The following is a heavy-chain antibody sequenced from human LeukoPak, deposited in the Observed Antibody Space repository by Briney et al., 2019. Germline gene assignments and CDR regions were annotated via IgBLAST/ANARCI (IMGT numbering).Heavy chain of an antibody. D-gene: IGHD6-19*01. CDR1: GFTFSSYA. CDR2: ISGSGGST. V-gene: IGHV3-23*01. CDR3: AKDQWLVPSFDY. Sequence: GGSLRLSCAASGFTFSSYAMSWVRQAPGKGLEWVSAISGSGGSTYYADSVKGRFTISRDNSKDTLYLQMNSLRAEDTAVYYCAKDQWLVPSFDYWGQGTLVTVSS. J-gene: IGHJ4*02.